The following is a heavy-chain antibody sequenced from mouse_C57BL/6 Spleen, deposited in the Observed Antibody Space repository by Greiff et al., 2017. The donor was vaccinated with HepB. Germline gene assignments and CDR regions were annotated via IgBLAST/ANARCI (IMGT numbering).Heavy chain of an antibody. CDR2: IDPSDSYT. D-gene: IGHD1-1*02. J-gene: IGHJ2*01. V-gene: IGHV1-69*01. CDR3: ARRVGYYFDC. Sequence: QVQLQQPGAELVMPGASVKLSCKASGYTFTSYWMHWVKQRPGQGLEWIGEIDPSDSYTNYNQKFKGQSTLTVDKSSSTAYMQLSSLTSEDSAVYYCARRVGYYFDCWGQGTTLTVSS. CDR1: GYTFTSYW.